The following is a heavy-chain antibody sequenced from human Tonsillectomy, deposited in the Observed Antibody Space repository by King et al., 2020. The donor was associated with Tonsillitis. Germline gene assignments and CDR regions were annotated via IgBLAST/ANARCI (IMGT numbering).Heavy chain of an antibody. CDR1: GFTFDDYG. Sequence: VQLVESGGGVVRPGGSLTLSCAASGFTFDDYGMSWVRQAPGKGLEWVSGINWNGGNTGYVDSVKGRFTISRDNAKNSLYLQMNSLRAEDTAFYHCARGGCRGTSCLAPRAFDIWGQGAMVTVSS. D-gene: IGHD2-2*01. CDR3: ARGGCRGTSCLAPRAFDI. V-gene: IGHV3-20*01. J-gene: IGHJ3*02. CDR2: INWNGGNT.